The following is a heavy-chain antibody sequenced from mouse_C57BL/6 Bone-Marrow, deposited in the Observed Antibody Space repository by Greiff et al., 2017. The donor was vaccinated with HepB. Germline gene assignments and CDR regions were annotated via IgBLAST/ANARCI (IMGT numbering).Heavy chain of an antibody. V-gene: IGHV1-55*01. D-gene: IGHD1-1*01. CDR2: IYPGSGST. CDR3: ASPWSYVYYAMDY. Sequence: QVQLQQPGAELVKPGASVKMSCKASGYTFTSYWITWVKQRPGQGLEWIGDIYPGSGSTNYNEKFKSKATLTVDTSSSTAYMQLSSLTSEDSAVYYCASPWSYVYYAMDYWGQGTSVTVSS. CDR1: GYTFTSYW. J-gene: IGHJ4*01.